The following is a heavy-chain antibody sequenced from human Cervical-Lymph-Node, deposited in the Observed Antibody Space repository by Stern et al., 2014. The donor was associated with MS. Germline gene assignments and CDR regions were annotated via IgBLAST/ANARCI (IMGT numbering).Heavy chain of an antibody. Sequence: DQLVESGGGVVQPERSLRLSCAASGFTFSTFSMHWLRQAPGKGLEWVALVSYDGNNEYYGDSVKGRFTISRDNSKNTLYLQMNSLRTEDMAVYYCARDGLHYDSDGNWFDPWGQGTLVTVSS. CDR3: ARDGLHYDSDGNWFDP. D-gene: IGHD4-11*01. CDR1: GFTFSTFS. CDR2: VSYDGNNE. V-gene: IGHV3-30*01. J-gene: IGHJ5*02.